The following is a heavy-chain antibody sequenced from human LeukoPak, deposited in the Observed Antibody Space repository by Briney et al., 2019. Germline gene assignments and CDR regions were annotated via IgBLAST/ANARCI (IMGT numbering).Heavy chain of an antibody. J-gene: IGHJ6*03. D-gene: IGHD3-10*01. Sequence: GGPLRLSCAASGFTFSGSAMHWVRQASGKGLEWVGRIRSKANSYATAYAASVKGRFTISRDDSKNTAYLQMNSLKGEDTAVYYCAKSWRGRGYYGYGPSEYLYYMDVWGKGTTVTISS. V-gene: IGHV3-73*01. CDR3: AKSWRGRGYYGYGPSEYLYYMDV. CDR1: GFTFSGSA. CDR2: IRSKANSYAT.